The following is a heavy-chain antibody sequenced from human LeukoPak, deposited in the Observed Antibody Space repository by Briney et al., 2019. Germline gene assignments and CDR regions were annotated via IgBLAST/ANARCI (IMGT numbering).Heavy chain of an antibody. CDR2: ISYLSSHV. V-gene: IGHV3-21*01. CDR1: GFTFSDYD. CDR3: GRAFPPLRTSSAGDL. Sequence: PRGSLRLSCSASGFTFSDYDMNWVRQAPGKGLEWVSSISYLSSHVYYGDSVKGRFSISRDNAKNSLYLQMNSRGAKYMAIYYCGRAFPPLRTSSAGDLWGQGILVTVSS. J-gene: IGHJ4*02. D-gene: IGHD3-16*01.